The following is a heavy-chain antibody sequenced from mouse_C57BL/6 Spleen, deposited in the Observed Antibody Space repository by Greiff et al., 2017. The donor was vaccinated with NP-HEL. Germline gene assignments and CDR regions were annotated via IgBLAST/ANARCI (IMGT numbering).Heavy chain of an antibody. CDR2: IYPRSGNT. V-gene: IGHV1-81*01. Sequence: VQRVESGAELARPGASVKLSCKASGYTFTSYGISWVKQRTGQGLEWIGEIYPRSGNTYYNEKFKGKATLTADKSSSTAYMELRSLTSEDSAVYFCARSETAQATWDFDYWGQGTTLTVSS. CDR1: GYTFTSYG. J-gene: IGHJ2*01. D-gene: IGHD3-2*02. CDR3: ARSETAQATWDFDY.